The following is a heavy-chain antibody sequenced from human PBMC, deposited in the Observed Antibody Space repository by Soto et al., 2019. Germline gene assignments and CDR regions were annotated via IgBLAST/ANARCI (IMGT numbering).Heavy chain of an antibody. V-gene: IGHV4-59*01. CDR1: GGSFSTYY. CDR2: IYYGGST. Sequence: PSETRSLTCTVSGGSFSTYYWSWIRQPPGKGLEWIGYIYYGGSTNYNPSLKSRVTMSLDTSRNQFSLNLRSVTAADTAVYYCARVGQIRGFDYWGQGSLVTASS. CDR3: ARVGQIRGFDY. J-gene: IGHJ4*02.